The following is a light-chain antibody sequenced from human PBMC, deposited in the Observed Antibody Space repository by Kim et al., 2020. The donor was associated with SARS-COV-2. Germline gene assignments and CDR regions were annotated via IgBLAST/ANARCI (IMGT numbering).Light chain of an antibody. Sequence: DIQMTQSPSSLSASVGDRVTITCRASQSISSYLNWYQQKPGKAPKLLICAASSLQSGVPSRFSGSGSGTDFTLTISSLQPEDFATYYCQQNYSTPFTFGGGTKVDIK. V-gene: IGKV1-39*01. CDR2: AAS. J-gene: IGKJ4*01. CDR3: QQNYSTPFT. CDR1: QSISSY.